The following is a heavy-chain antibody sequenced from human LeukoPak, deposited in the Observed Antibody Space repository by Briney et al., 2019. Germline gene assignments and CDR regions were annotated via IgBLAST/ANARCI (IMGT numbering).Heavy chain of an antibody. V-gene: IGHV3-23*01. J-gene: IGHJ4*02. CDR2: ISGSGGST. Sequence: GGSLRLSCEASGFTFSAYAMTWVRQAPGKGLEWVSAISGSGGSTYYADSVKGRFTISRDNSKDTLYLQMNSLRAEDTAVYYCAKDRRAAAGLFDYWGQGTLVTVSS. CDR3: AKDRRAAAGLFDY. CDR1: GFTFSAYA. D-gene: IGHD6-13*01.